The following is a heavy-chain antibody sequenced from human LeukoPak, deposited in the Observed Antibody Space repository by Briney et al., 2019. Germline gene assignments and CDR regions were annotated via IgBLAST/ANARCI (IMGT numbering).Heavy chain of an antibody. V-gene: IGHV1-2*02. CDR3: ARDPSPGAAGDY. D-gene: IGHD6-13*01. J-gene: IGHJ4*02. Sequence: ASVKVSCKTSGYTFTAYYIHWLRQAPGQGLEWMGWINPNSGDTNHAQKFQGRVTMTTDRSISTAFMELSRLRSDDTAVYYYARDPSPGAAGDYWGQGTLVTVSS. CDR1: GYTFTAYY. CDR2: INPNSGDT.